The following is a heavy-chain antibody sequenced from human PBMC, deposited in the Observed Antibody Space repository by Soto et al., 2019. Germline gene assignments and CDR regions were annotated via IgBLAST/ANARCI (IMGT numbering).Heavy chain of an antibody. J-gene: IGHJ6*02. CDR3: ARDLDYYDSSGYGDYYYYGMDV. CDR2: IYYSGST. CDR1: GVSISSGDYC. Sequence: SETLSLTCTVSGVSISSGDYCLSWLRQPPGKGLEWIGYIYYSGSTYYNPSLKSRVTISVDTSKNQFSLKLSSVTAADTAVYYCARDLDYYDSSGYGDYYYYGMDVWGQGTTVTVSS. D-gene: IGHD3-22*01. V-gene: IGHV4-30-4*01.